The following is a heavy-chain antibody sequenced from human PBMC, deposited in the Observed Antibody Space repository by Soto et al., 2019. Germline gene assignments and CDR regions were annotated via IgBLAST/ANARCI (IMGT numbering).Heavy chain of an antibody. V-gene: IGHV5-51*01. D-gene: IGHD3-10*01. CDR1: GYSFTSYW. Sequence: GESLKIFCKGSGYSFTSYWIGWVRQMPGKGLEWMGIIYPGDSDTRYSPSFQGQVTISADKSISTAYLQWSSLKASDTAMYYCATTYYYGSGSLGLFDYWGQGTLVTVSS. J-gene: IGHJ4*02. CDR2: IYPGDSDT. CDR3: ATTYYYGSGSLGLFDY.